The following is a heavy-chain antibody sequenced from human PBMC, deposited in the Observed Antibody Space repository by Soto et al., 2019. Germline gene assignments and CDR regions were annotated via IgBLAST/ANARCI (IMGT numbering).Heavy chain of an antibody. J-gene: IGHJ4*02. CDR1: GGSISSYY. D-gene: IGHD3-10*01. V-gene: IGHV4-59*08. CDR2: IYYSGST. Sequence: SETLSLTCTVSGGSISSYYWSWIRQPPGKGLEWIGYIYYSGSTNYNPSLKSRVTISVDTSKNQFSLKLSSVTAADTAVYYCARHSLLWFGELSYYFDYWGQGTLVTVSS. CDR3: ARHSLLWFGELSYYFDY.